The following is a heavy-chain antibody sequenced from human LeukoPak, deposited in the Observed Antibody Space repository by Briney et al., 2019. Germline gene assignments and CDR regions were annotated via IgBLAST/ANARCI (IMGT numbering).Heavy chain of an antibody. J-gene: IGHJ6*03. CDR3: ASGSSGGDYYYMDV. CDR2: INSDGSST. V-gene: IGHV3-74*01. Sequence: GGSLRLSCAASGFTFSSYWMHWVRQAPGKGLVWVSRINSDGSSTRYADSVKGRFTISRDNAKNTLYLQMNSLRAEDTAVYYCASGSSGGDYYYMDVWGKGTTVTVSS. CDR1: GFTFSSYW. D-gene: IGHD2-15*01.